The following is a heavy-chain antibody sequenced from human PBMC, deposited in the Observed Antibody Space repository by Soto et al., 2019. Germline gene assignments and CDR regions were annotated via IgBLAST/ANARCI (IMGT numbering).Heavy chain of an antibody. J-gene: IGHJ6*02. CDR3: ARDRCTTDKCYTHHFDV. V-gene: IGHV1-18*04. Sequence: QVQLVQSGGEVTKPGGSVKVSCTSSGYTFTSYGVSWVRQAPGQGLEWLGWLSVYTGNTKQAQKFQDRVTLTTEASTGTAALELRSLRSDDTAVYYCARDRCTTDKCYTHHFDVWGQGTTVTVSS. CDR1: GYTFTSYG. D-gene: IGHD2-8*01. CDR2: LSVYTGNT.